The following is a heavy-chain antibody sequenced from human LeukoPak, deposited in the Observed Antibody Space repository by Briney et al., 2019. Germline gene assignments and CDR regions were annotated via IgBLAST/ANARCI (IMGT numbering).Heavy chain of an antibody. CDR2: IYHSGST. D-gene: IGHD4-17*01. V-gene: IGHV4-30-2*01. J-gene: IGHJ4*02. Sequence: SETLSLTCTVSGGSISSGGYYWSWIRQPPGKGLEWIGYIYHSGSTYYNPSLKSRVTISVDRSKNQFSLKLSSVTAADTAVYYCARALVDYGEGAFDYWGQGTLVTVSS. CDR3: ARALVDYGEGAFDY. CDR1: GGSISSGGYY.